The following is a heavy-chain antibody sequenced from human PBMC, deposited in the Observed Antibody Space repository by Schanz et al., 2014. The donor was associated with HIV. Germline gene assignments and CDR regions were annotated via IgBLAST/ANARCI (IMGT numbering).Heavy chain of an antibody. CDR3: ARDQNVISMVRGVMGGVDY. J-gene: IGHJ4*02. D-gene: IGHD3-10*01. CDR2: INPSSGGT. CDR1: GYTFTSYD. V-gene: IGHV1-2*02. Sequence: QVQLVQSGAEVKKPGASVKVSCKASGYTFTSYDINWVRQATGQGLEWMGWINPSSGGTNYAQKFQGRVTMTRDTSISTAYMELRRLRSDDTAVYYCARDQNVISMVRGVMGGVDYWGQGTLVTVSS.